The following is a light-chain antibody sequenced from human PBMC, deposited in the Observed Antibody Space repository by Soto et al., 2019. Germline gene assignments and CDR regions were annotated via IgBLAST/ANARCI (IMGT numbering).Light chain of an antibody. Sequence: SVGDRVTITCRASQSINYWLAWYQQKPGKAPKLLIYDASILESGVPSRFSGSGSGTEFTLTISSLQPDDFATYYCQHYNSYSEAFGQGTKV. V-gene: IGKV1-5*01. J-gene: IGKJ1*01. CDR1: QSINYW. CDR2: DAS. CDR3: QHYNSYSEA.